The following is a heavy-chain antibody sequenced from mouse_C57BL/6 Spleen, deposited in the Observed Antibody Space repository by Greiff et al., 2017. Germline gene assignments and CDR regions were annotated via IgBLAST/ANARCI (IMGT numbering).Heavy chain of an antibody. CDR2: INPSNGGN. D-gene: IGHD2-13*01. Sequence: VQLQQPGTELVKPGASVKLSCKASGYTFTSYWMHWVKQRPGQGLEWIGNINPSNGGNNYNEKFKSKATLTVDKASRTAYMQLSSLTSEDSAVYTWSRTGDLYYFDYWGQGTTLTVSS. CDR3: SRTGDLYYFDY. J-gene: IGHJ2*01. V-gene: IGHV1-53*01. CDR1: GYTFTSYW.